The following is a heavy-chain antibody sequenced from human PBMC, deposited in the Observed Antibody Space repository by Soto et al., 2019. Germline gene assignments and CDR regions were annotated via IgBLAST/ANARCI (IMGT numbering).Heavy chain of an antibody. J-gene: IGHJ3*02. V-gene: IGHV4-34*01. D-gene: IGHD3-22*01. CDR2: INHSGST. CDR3: ARVAGLPPYYFDSSVYQNDVFDI. Sequence: SETLSLTCAVYGGSFSGYYWSWIRQPPGKGLEWIGEINHSGSTNYNPSLKSRVTISVDTSKNQFSLKLSSVTAADTAVYYCARVAGLPPYYFDSSVYQNDVFDIWGQGTMVTVSS. CDR1: GGSFSGYY.